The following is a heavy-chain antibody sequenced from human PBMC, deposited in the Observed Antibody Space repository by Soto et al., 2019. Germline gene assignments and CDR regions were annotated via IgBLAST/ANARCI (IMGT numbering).Heavy chain of an antibody. CDR1: GYSITSYY. CDR2: INPSGGST. V-gene: IGHV1-46*01. CDR3: ARARGSTRQWFDP. D-gene: IGHD2-8*01. Sequence: LVKGARKSSGYSITSYYMRCRLQAPGQGLEWMGIINPSGGSTSYAQKFQGRVTMTRDTSTSTVYMELSSLRSEDTAVYYCARARGSTRQWFDPWGKGTLVTVSS. J-gene: IGHJ5*02.